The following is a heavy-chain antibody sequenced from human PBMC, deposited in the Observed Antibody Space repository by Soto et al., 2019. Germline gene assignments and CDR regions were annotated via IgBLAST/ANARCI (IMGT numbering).Heavy chain of an antibody. V-gene: IGHV6-1*01. Sequence: SQTPSLTCAISGDCVSSYSAAWNWVRQSPSGGLEWLGSTYYRSRFFSDYAESVKSRIIINPDTSKNHFSLQLKSVTPEDTAVYYCVRDLYSSSGWFDPWGQGTPVTVSS. J-gene: IGHJ5*02. CDR2: TYYRSRFFS. CDR1: GDCVSSYSAA. D-gene: IGHD3-10*01. CDR3: VRDLYSSSGWFDP.